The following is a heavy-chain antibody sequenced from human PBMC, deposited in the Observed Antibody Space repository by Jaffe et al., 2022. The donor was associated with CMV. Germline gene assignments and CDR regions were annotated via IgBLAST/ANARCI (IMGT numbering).Heavy chain of an antibody. D-gene: IGHD1-20*01. CDR1: GGSISSSSYY. CDR2: IYYSGST. Sequence: QLQLQESGPGLVKPSETLSLTCTVSGGSISSSSYYWGWIRQPPGKGLEWIGSIYYSGSTYYNPSLKSRVTISVDTSKNQFSLKLSSVTAADTAVYYCARQWRRYFLSYWGQGTLVTVSS. V-gene: IGHV4-39*01. CDR3: ARQWRRYFLSY. J-gene: IGHJ4*02.